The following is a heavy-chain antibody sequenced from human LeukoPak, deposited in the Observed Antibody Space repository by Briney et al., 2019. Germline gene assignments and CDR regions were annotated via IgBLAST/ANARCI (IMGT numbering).Heavy chain of an antibody. J-gene: IGHJ4*02. D-gene: IGHD6-13*01. CDR3: ARDLPLGIAAAGTLPDY. Sequence: SVKVSCKASGGTFSSYAISWVRQAPGQGLEWMGGIIPIFGTANYAQKFQARVTVTRDTSTSTVYMELSSLRSEDTAVYYCARDLPLGIAAAGTLPDYWGQGTLVTVSS. CDR1: GGTFSSYA. V-gene: IGHV1-69*05. CDR2: IIPIFGTA.